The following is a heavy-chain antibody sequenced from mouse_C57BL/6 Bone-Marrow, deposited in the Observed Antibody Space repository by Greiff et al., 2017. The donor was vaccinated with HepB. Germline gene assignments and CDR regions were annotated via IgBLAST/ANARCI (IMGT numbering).Heavy chain of an antibody. D-gene: IGHD2-4*01. CDR1: GFTFSDYY. CDR2: INYDGSST. V-gene: IGHV5-16*01. Sequence: DVHLVESEGGLVQPGRSMKLSCTASGFTFSDYYMAWVRQVPEKGLEWVANINYDGSSTYYLDSLKSRFIISRDNAKNILYLQMSSLKSEDTATYYCARDLHYDYDNYAMDYWGQGTSVTVSS. CDR3: ARDLHYDYDNYAMDY. J-gene: IGHJ4*01.